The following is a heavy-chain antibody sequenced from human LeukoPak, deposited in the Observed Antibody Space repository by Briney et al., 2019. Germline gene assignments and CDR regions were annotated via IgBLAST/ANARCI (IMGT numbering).Heavy chain of an antibody. Sequence: PGRSLRLSCAASGFTFSSYAMHWVRQAPGKGLEWVAVISYDGSNKYYADSVKGRLTISRDNSKNTLYLQMNSLRAEDTAVYYCAREEAVAGIFDAFDIWGQGTMVTVSS. CDR1: GFTFSSYA. J-gene: IGHJ3*02. CDR3: AREEAVAGIFDAFDI. D-gene: IGHD6-19*01. CDR2: ISYDGSNK. V-gene: IGHV3-30-3*01.